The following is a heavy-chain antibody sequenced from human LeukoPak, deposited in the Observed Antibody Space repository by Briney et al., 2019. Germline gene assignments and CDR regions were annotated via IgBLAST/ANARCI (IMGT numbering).Heavy chain of an antibody. CDR3: ARHSLPRAFDI. CDR1: GGSISSGDYY. CDR2: IYYSGST. J-gene: IGHJ3*02. V-gene: IGHV4-30-4*08. Sequence: PSETLSLXCTVSGGSISSGDYYWSWIRQPPVKGLEWIGYIYYSGSTYYNPSLKSRVTISVDTSKNQFSLKLSSVTAADTAVYYCARHSLPRAFDIWGQGTMVTVSS.